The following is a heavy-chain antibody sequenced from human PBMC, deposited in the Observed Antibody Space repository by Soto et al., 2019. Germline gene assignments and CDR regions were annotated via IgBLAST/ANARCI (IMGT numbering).Heavy chain of an antibody. V-gene: IGHV1-69*13. CDR2: IIPIFGTA. CDR3: ASPIAGDQALFDY. J-gene: IGHJ4*02. D-gene: IGHD7-27*01. CDR1: GGTFSSYA. Sequence: AASVKVSCKASGGTFSSYAISWVRQAPGQGLEWMGGIIPIFGTANYAQKFQGRVTITADESTSTAYMELSSLRSEDTAVYYCASPIAGDQALFDYWGQGTLVTVSS.